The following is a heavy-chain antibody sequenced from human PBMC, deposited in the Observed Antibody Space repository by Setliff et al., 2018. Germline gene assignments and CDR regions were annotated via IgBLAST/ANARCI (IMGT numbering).Heavy chain of an antibody. CDR3: AREMLVVRGVNSYYYYMDV. Sequence: ASVKVSCKASGGSISSYGISWVRQAPGQGLEWMGIINPSGGYANYAQKFQGRVTMTRDTSTSTVYMELQSLRSDDTAVYYCAREMLVVRGVNSYYYYMDVWGKGTTVTVSS. D-gene: IGHD3-10*02. CDR2: INPSGGYA. CDR1: GGSISSYG. J-gene: IGHJ6*03. V-gene: IGHV1-46*01.